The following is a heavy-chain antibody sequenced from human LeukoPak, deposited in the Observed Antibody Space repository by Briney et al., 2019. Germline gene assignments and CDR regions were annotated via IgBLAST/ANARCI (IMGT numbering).Heavy chain of an antibody. CDR3: ARGPRRIAAAGTYYFDY. CDR1: GYTFTSYD. V-gene: IGHV1-8*01. Sequence: GASVKVSRKSSGYTFTSYDINWVRQATAQGLEWMGWMNPNSGNTGYAQKFQGRVTMTRNTSISTAYMELSSLRSEGTAVYYCARGPRRIAAAGTYYFDYWGQGTLVTVSS. CDR2: MNPNSGNT. J-gene: IGHJ4*02. D-gene: IGHD6-13*01.